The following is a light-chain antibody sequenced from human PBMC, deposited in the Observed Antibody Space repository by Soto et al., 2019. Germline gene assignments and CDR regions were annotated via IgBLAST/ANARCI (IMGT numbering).Light chain of an antibody. V-gene: IGKV3D-20*02. Sequence: EIVLTQSPGTLSLSPGERATLPCRASQSVSSSYLAWYQQKPGQAPRLLIYGASSRATGIPDRFSGSGSGTDFTLTISRLEPEDFAVYYCQQHNNWPLTFGGGTKVEIK. CDR2: GAS. CDR3: QQHNNWPLT. CDR1: QSVSSSY. J-gene: IGKJ4*01.